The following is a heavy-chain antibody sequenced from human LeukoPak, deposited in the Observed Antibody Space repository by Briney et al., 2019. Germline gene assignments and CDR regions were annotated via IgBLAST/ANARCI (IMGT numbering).Heavy chain of an antibody. D-gene: IGHD6-13*01. CDR2: ISYDGSNK. Sequence: GGSLRLSCAASGFTFSSYAMHWVRQAPGKGLEWVAVISYDGSNKYYADSVKGRFTISRDSAKNSLYLQMDSLRAEDTAVYYCARAAYSTSPDVWGKGTTVTVSS. V-gene: IGHV3-30*04. J-gene: IGHJ6*04. CDR1: GFTFSSYA. CDR3: ARAAYSTSPDV.